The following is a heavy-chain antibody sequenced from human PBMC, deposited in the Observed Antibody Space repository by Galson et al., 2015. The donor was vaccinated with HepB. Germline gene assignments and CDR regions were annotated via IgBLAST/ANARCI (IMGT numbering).Heavy chain of an antibody. J-gene: IGHJ5*02. D-gene: IGHD2-2*01. CDR1: GFTFSSYA. V-gene: IGHV3-23*01. Sequence: SLRLSCAASGFTFSSYAMSWVRQAPGKGLEWVSAISGSGGSTYYADSVKGRFTISRDNSKNTLYLQMNSLRAEDTAVYYCAKKEGTVRHQVVPAARIEWFDPWGQGTLVTVSS. CDR3: AKKEGTVRHQVVPAARIEWFDP. CDR2: ISGSGGST.